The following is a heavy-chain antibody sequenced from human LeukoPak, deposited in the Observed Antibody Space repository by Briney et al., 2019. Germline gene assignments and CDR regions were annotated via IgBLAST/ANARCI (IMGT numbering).Heavy chain of an antibody. V-gene: IGHV4-39*07. Sequence: SETLSLTCTVSGGSISSSSSFWGWIRQPPGKGLEYIGSIYFSGSTSYNPSLKSRVTISVDKSKNQFSLKLSSVTAADTAVYYCARVDGSGSYPLDYWGQGTLVTVSS. CDR1: GGSISSSSSF. CDR3: ARVDGSGSYPLDY. D-gene: IGHD3-10*01. CDR2: IYFSGST. J-gene: IGHJ4*02.